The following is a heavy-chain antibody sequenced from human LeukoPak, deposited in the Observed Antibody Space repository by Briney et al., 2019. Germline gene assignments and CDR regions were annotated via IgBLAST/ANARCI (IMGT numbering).Heavy chain of an antibody. Sequence: SETLSLTCTVSGGSISSYYWSWIRQPAGKGLEWIGRIYTSGSTNYNPSLKSRVTMSVDTSKDQFSRKLSSVTAADTAVYYCARDTPQYSSSWYWFDPWGQGTLVTVSS. D-gene: IGHD6-13*01. CDR1: GGSISSYY. J-gene: IGHJ5*02. CDR2: IYTSGST. CDR3: ARDTPQYSSSWYWFDP. V-gene: IGHV4-4*07.